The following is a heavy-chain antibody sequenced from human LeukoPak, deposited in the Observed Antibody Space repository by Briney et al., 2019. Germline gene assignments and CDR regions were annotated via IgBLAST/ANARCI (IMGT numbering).Heavy chain of an antibody. J-gene: IGHJ4*02. CDR2: INPNSGGT. CDR3: TRAVLLGTDFDY. CDR1: GYTFSGYY. D-gene: IGHD5-18*01. V-gene: IGHV1-2*02. Sequence: ASVKVSCKASGYTFSGYYMHWVRQAPGQGLEWMGWINPNSGGTNYAQKFQGRVTMTRDTSISTAYMELSRLRSDDTAVYYCTRAVLLGTDFDYWGQGTLVTVSS.